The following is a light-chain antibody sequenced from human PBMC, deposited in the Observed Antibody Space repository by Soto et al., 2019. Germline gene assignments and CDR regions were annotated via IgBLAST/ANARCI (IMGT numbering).Light chain of an antibody. CDR1: QDTSKF. CDR2: GAS. J-gene: IGKJ4*01. V-gene: IGKV1-27*01. Sequence: DTQMTQSPSSLSASVGDRVTITCRASQDTSKFLAWYQQKPGKVPKLLIYGASTLQSGVPSRFSGRGSGTEFTLIISSLQPEDVATYYCQKYDNPPLTFGGGTKVEIK. CDR3: QKYDNPPLT.